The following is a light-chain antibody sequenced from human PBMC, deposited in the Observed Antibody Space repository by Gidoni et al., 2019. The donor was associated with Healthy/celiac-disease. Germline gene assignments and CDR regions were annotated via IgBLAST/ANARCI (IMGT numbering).Light chain of an antibody. J-gene: IGKJ2*01. CDR2: AAS. CDR1: QSISSY. Sequence: DIQMTQSPSSLSASVGDRVTITFRASQSISSYLNRYQQKPGKAPKLLIYAASSLQSGVPSRFSGSGSRTDFTLTISSLQPEDFATYYCQQSYSTPYTFGQGTKLEIK. V-gene: IGKV1-39*01. CDR3: QQSYSTPYT.